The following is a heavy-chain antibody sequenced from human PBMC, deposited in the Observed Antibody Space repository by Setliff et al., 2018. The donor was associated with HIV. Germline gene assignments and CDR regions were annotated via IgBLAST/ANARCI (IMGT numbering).Heavy chain of an antibody. CDR2: IYYSGST. Sequence: GSLRLSCAASGFTVSSNYMSWVRQAPGKGLEWIGHIYYSGSTNYNPSLKSRVTISVDTSRNQFSLNLSSVTAADTAVYYCARFPLLHKNAFDIWGQGTMVTVSS. V-gene: IGHV4-59*02. CDR3: ARFPLLHKNAFDI. CDR1: GFTVSSNY. J-gene: IGHJ3*02. D-gene: IGHD2-15*01.